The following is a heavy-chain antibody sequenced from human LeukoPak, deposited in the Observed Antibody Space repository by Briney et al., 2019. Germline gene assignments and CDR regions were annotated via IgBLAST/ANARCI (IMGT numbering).Heavy chain of an antibody. CDR1: GFTFSSYN. D-gene: IGHD4-17*01. J-gene: IGHJ4*02. V-gene: IGHV3-48*02. CDR3: ARDMYYGDYEIDY. CDR2: ITSSSSTI. Sequence: GGSLRLSCAASGFTFSSYNMNWVRQAPGKGLEWVSYITSSSSTIYYADSVKDRCTISRDNAKNSLFLQMNSLRDEDTAVYYCARDMYYGDYEIDYWGQGTLVTVSS.